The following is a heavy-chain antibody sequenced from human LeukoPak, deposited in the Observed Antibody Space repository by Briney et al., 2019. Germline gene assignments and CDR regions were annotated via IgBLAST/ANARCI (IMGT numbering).Heavy chain of an antibody. CDR1: GYTFTSYG. Sequence: ASVKVSCKASGYTFTSYGISWVRQAPGQGLEWMGWISAYNGNTYYAQKLQGRVTITADKSTSTAYMELSSLRSEDTAVYYCAREDSSSPWFDPWGQGTLVTVSS. CDR3: AREDSSSPWFDP. J-gene: IGHJ5*02. V-gene: IGHV1-18*01. CDR2: ISAYNGNT. D-gene: IGHD6-6*01.